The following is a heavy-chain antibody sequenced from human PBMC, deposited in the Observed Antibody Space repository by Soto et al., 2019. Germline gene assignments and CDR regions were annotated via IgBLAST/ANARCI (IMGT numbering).Heavy chain of an antibody. CDR1: GFTFSSYS. J-gene: IGHJ6*02. D-gene: IGHD3-9*01. CDR2: ISSSSSTI. CDR3: ARWKAYDILTGPTGYYYYGMDV. Sequence: GGSLRLSCAASGFTFSSYSMNWVRQAPGKGLEWVSYISSSSSTIYYADSVKGRFTISRDNAKNSLYLQMNSLRDEDTAVYYCARWKAYDILTGPTGYYYYGMDVWGQGTTVTVSS. V-gene: IGHV3-48*02.